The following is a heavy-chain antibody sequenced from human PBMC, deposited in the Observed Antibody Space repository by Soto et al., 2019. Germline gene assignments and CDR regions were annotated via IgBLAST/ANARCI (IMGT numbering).Heavy chain of an antibody. J-gene: IGHJ4*02. CDR1: GYSFTSYW. Sequence: ESLKISCKGSGYSFTSYWIGWVRLIPGNGLEWMGIIYPGDSDTRYSPSFQDQVTISADKSISTAYLQWSSLKASDTAMYYCARREYCGGDCYSGLGYWGQGTLVTVSS. CDR2: IYPGDSDT. D-gene: IGHD2-21*02. CDR3: ARREYCGGDCYSGLGY. V-gene: IGHV5-51*01.